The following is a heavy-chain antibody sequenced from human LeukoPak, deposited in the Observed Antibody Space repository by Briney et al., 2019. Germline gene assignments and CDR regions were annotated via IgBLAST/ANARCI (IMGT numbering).Heavy chain of an antibody. J-gene: IGHJ6*03. Sequence: GASVTVSCKASGYTFTSYGISWVRQAPGQGLEWMGWISAYNGNTNYAQKLQGRVTMTTDTSTSTAYMELRSLRSDDTAVYYCARAAYYDILTGYQYYYYMDVWGKGTTVTISS. V-gene: IGHV1-18*01. CDR2: ISAYNGNT. CDR3: ARAAYYDILTGYQYYYYMDV. CDR1: GYTFTSYG. D-gene: IGHD3-9*01.